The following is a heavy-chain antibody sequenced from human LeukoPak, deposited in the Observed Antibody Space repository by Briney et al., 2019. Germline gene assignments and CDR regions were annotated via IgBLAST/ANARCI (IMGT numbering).Heavy chain of an antibody. CDR1: GYTFTGYH. CDR3: ARGGYSYGSGFDYYYYMDV. D-gene: IGHD5-18*01. Sequence: ASLKVSCKASGYTFTGYHMHWVRQARGQGLEWMGRINPNSGGTNYAQKFQGRVTMTRDTSISTAYMELSRLRSDDTAVYYGARGGYSYGSGFDYYYYMDVWGKGTTVTVSS. J-gene: IGHJ6*03. CDR2: INPNSGGT. V-gene: IGHV1-2*06.